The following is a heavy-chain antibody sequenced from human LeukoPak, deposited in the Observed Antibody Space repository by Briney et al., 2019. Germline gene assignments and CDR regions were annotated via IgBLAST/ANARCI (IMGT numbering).Heavy chain of an antibody. CDR3: ARLTVTTGDFDY. CDR1: GYTFTTYW. Sequence: GESLKISCKGSGYTFTTYWITWVRQMRGKGLEWMGRIDPSDSYTNYSPPFQGHVTISADKSISTAYLQWSSLKASDTAMYYCARLTVTTGDFDYWGQGTLVTVSS. J-gene: IGHJ4*02. V-gene: IGHV5-10-1*01. CDR2: IDPSDSYT. D-gene: IGHD4-11*01.